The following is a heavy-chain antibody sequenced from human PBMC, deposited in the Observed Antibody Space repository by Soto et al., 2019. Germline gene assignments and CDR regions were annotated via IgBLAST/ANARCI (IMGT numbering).Heavy chain of an antibody. CDR1: AFTFSITD. J-gene: IGHJ5*01. Sequence: GSLRLSCAASAFTFSITDMSWVRQGPGKGLEWVSTIDGSGTFTYYADSVKGRFTISRDNSKNTVHLQMMSLGADDTAVYYCVKNSGWFQSWGQGTLVTVSS. D-gene: IGHD3-10*01. CDR3: VKNSGWFQS. CDR2: IDGSGTFT. V-gene: IGHV3-23*01.